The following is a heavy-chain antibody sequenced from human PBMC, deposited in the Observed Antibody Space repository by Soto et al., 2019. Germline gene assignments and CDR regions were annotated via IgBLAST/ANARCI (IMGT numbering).Heavy chain of an antibody. V-gene: IGHV3-33*01. D-gene: IGHD5-18*01. J-gene: IGHJ3*01. CDR3: ALEDTTLVGNAFDV. CDR2: TWYDGSNK. Sequence: QVQLVESGGGVVQPGRSLRLSCAASGFNFSSYGMHWVRQAPGKGLEWVAVTWYDGSNKYYADSVKGRFTISRDNSKNTLYLQMNSLRAEDTAVYYCALEDTTLVGNAFDVWGQGTTVTVSS. CDR1: GFNFSSYG.